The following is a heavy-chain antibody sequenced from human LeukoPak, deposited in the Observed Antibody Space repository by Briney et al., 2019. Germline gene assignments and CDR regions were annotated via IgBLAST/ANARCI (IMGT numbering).Heavy chain of an antibody. CDR1: GGSISSYY. Sequence: SETLSLTCTVSGGSISSYYWSWIRQPPGKGLEWIGHIYYSGSTNYNPSLKSRVTISVDTSKNQFSLKLSSVTAADTAVYYCARGMRYYGSGSRPYYYYGMDVWGQGTTVTVSS. D-gene: IGHD3-10*01. CDR2: IYYSGST. CDR3: ARGMRYYGSGSRPYYYYGMDV. J-gene: IGHJ6*02. V-gene: IGHV4-59*01.